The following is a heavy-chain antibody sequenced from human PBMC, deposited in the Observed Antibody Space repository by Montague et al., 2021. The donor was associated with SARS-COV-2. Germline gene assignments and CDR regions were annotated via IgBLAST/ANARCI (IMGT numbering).Heavy chain of an antibody. J-gene: IGHJ4*02. D-gene: IGHD3-10*01. CDR1: SDSVSSGKYF. Sequence: SETLSLTCTVSSDSVSSGKYFWNWIRQPPGKGLEWIGEINHSGSTNYNPSLKSRVTMSVDTSKNQFSLKLISVTAADTAVYDGARGARQGYGFRLGSFDAWGQGTLVTVSS. V-gene: IGHV4-39*07. CDR3: ARGARQGYGFRLGSFDA. CDR2: INHSGST.